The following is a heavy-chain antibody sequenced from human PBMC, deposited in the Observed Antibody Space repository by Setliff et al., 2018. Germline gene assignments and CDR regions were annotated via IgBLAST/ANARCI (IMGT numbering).Heavy chain of an antibody. Sequence: LSLTCTVSGGSISSSIYYWGWIRQPPGKGLEWIGSIYYSGSTYYNPSLKSRVTISVDTSKNQFSLKLSSVTAADTAVYYCARRDIVAQTSYDFWGMTDYWGQGTRVTVS. D-gene: IGHD5-12*01. CDR2: IYYSGST. J-gene: IGHJ4*02. V-gene: IGHV4-39*01. CDR1: GGSISSSIYY. CDR3: ARRDIVAQTSYDFWGMTDY.